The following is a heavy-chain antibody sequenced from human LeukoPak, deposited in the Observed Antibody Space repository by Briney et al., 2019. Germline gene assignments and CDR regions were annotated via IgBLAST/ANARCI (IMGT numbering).Heavy chain of an antibody. CDR2: ISSSSSYI. J-gene: IGHJ4*02. Sequence: PGGSLRLSCAASGFTFSSYSMNWVRQAPGKGLEWVSSISSSSSYIYYADSVKGRFTISRDNAKNSLYLQMNSLRAEDTAVYYFARDETMYDSSGYYLDYWGQGTLVTVSS. CDR3: ARDETMYDSSGYYLDY. D-gene: IGHD3-22*01. CDR1: GFTFSSYS. V-gene: IGHV3-21*01.